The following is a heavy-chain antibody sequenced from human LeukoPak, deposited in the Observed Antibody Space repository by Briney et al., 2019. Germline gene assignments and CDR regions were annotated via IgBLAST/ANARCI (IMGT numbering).Heavy chain of an antibody. Sequence: TGGSLRLSCAASGFTFSSYGMSWVRQAPGKGLEWVSYISSRSSTIYYADSVKGRFTISRDNAKNSLFLQMNSLRAEDTAVYYCARLMHPTNWGQGTLVTVSS. D-gene: IGHD4-11*01. CDR3: ARLMHPTN. CDR1: GFTFSSYG. J-gene: IGHJ4*02. CDR2: ISSRSSTI. V-gene: IGHV3-48*01.